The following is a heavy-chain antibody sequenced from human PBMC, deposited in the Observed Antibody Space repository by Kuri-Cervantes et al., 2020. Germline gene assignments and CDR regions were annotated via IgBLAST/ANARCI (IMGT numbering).Heavy chain of an antibody. Sequence: SETLSLTCTVSGGSISSSNYYWGWIRQPPGKGLEWIGSIFYTGSTYYNPSLKSRVTISEDTSKNQFSLKLSSVTAADTAVYYCARQAVAGTLNYYYMDVWGKGTTVTVSS. CDR3: ARQAVAGTLNYYYMDV. D-gene: IGHD6-19*01. CDR1: GGSISSSNYY. J-gene: IGHJ6*03. V-gene: IGHV4-39*01. CDR2: IFYTGST.